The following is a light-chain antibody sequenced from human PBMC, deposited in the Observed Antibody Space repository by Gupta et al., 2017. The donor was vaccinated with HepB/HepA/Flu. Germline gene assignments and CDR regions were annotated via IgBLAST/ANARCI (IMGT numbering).Light chain of an antibody. CDR3: YSYSSSSTLGV. J-gene: IGLJ2*01. CDR2: DVS. Sequence: QSALTQPASVSGSPGQSITISCPGTSSDVGGHNYVSWYQQHPGKAPKLMISDVSNRPSGVSNRFSGSKSANTASLTISGLQAEDEADYYCYSYSSSSTLGVFGGGTKLTVL. CDR1: SSDVGGHNY. V-gene: IGLV2-14*01.